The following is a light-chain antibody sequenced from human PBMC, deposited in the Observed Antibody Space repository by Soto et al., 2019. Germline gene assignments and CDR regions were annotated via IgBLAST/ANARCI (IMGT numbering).Light chain of an antibody. CDR2: DAS. CDR1: QTINTY. Sequence: DIQMTQSPSSLSSSVGDRVTITCRARQTINTYLNWYQQKPGTAPKLLIYDASSLQSGVPSRFRGSGSGTDFTLTITSLQPEDFATYYCQQSYTTPLTFGGGTKV. J-gene: IGKJ4*01. V-gene: IGKV1-39*01. CDR3: QQSYTTPLT.